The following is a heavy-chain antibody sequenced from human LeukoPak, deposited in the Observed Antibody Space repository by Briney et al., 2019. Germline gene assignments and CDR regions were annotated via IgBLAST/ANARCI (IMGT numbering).Heavy chain of an antibody. J-gene: IGHJ5*02. CDR1: GYSFTTYA. CDR2: IIPIFGTA. D-gene: IGHD5-18*01. CDR3: ARDGRELEDTAMVPYWFDP. Sequence: SVKVSCKPSGYSFTTYAISWVGQAPGQGLEWMGGIIPIFGTANYAQKFQGRVTITADESTSTAYMELSSLRSEDTAVYYCARDGRELEDTAMVPYWFDPWGQGTLVTVSS. V-gene: IGHV1-69*13.